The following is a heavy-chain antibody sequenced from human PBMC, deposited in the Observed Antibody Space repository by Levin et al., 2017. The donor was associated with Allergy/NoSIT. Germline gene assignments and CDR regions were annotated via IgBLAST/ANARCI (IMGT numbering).Heavy chain of an antibody. CDR2: ISDSGVNT. CDR3: AKRSMAGSGYHPMDY. Sequence: QSGGSLRLSCAASGFTFSNYAMTWVRQAPGQGLKWVSTISDSGVNTYYADSVKGRFTISRDNSKNTLYLQMNSLRAEDTAVYHCAKRSMAGSGYHPMDYWGQGTLVTVSS. J-gene: IGHJ4*02. CDR1: GFTFSNYA. D-gene: IGHD3-22*01. V-gene: IGHV3-23*01.